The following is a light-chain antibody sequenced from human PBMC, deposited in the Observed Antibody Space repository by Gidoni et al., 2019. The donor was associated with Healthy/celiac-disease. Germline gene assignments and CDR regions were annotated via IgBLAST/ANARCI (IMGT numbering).Light chain of an antibody. J-gene: IGKJ2*01. Sequence: DIVMTQSTATLSVSPGERATLSCRASQSVSSNLAWYQQKPGQAPRLLIYGASTRATGIPARFSGSGSGTEFTLTISSLQSEDFAVYYWQQYNNWPYTFGQGTKLEIK. V-gene: IGKV3-15*01. CDR1: QSVSSN. CDR2: GAS. CDR3: QQYNNWPYT.